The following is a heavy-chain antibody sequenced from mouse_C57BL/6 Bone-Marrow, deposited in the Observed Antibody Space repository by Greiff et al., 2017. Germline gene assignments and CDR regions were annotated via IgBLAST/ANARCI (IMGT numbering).Heavy chain of an antibody. V-gene: IGHV5-2*03. Sequence: DVMLVESGGGLVQPGESLKLSCESNEYAFPSHDMSWVRKTPEKRLELVAAINSDGGSTYYPDTMERRFIISRDNTKKTLYLQMSSLRSEDTALYYCARRGQLRLLDYWGQGTTLTVSS. CDR3: ARRGQLRLLDY. CDR2: INSDGGST. D-gene: IGHD3-2*02. CDR1: EYAFPSHD. J-gene: IGHJ2*01.